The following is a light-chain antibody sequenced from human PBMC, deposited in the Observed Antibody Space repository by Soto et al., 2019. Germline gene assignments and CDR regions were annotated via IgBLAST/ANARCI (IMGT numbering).Light chain of an antibody. CDR3: QQYTSYPWT. Sequence: DIQMTQSPSTLSASVGDRVTITCRASQSISSWLAWYQQKPGKAPKLLIYKASSLESGVPSRFSGSGSGTEFPLTISSLQPDDFATYSCQQYTSYPWTFGQGTKV. J-gene: IGKJ1*01. CDR2: KAS. V-gene: IGKV1-5*03. CDR1: QSISSW.